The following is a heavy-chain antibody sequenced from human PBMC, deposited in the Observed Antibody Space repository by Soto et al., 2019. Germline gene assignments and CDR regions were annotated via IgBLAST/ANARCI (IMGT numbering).Heavy chain of an antibody. CDR2: IYYDGST. V-gene: IGHV4-39*01. D-gene: IGHD5-12*01. J-gene: IGHJ4*02. CDR3: ARSHIVPRLFMYPYDY. Sequence: SETLSLTCTVSGASIRSSTFYWGWIRQPPGKGLESIANIYYDGSTNYNPSLKSRVTISVDTSKNQFSLKLSSVTAADTVVYYCARSHIVPRLFMYPYDYWGQGTLVTVSS. CDR1: GASIRSSTFY.